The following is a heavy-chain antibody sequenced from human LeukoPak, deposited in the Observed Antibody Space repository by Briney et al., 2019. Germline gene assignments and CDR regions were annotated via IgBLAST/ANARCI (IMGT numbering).Heavy chain of an antibody. V-gene: IGHV3-21*01. CDR2: ISSSSSYI. D-gene: IGHD6-19*01. Sequence: GSLRLSCAASGFTFSSYSMNWVRQAPGKGLEWVSSISSSSSYIYYADSVKGRFTISRHNAKNSLYLQMNSLRAEDTAVYYCARDAEAAVAGTAGGFDYWGQGTLVTVSS. CDR1: GFTFSSYS. J-gene: IGHJ4*02. CDR3: ARDAEAAVAGTAGGFDY.